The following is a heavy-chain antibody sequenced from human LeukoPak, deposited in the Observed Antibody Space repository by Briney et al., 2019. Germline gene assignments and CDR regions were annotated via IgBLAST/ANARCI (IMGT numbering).Heavy chain of an antibody. D-gene: IGHD3-22*01. J-gene: IGHJ4*02. CDR1: GFTFDDYG. Sequence: PGGSLRLSCAASGFTFDDYGMSWVRQAPGKGLEWVSGINWNGGSTVYADSVKGRFTISRDNAKNSLYLQMNSLRAEDTALYYCARAETDYYDSSGYYYFDYWGQGTRVTVSS. V-gene: IGHV3-20*04. CDR2: INWNGGST. CDR3: ARAETDYYDSSGYYYFDY.